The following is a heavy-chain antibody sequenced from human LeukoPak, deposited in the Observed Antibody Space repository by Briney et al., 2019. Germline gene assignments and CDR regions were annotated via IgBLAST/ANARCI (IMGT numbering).Heavy chain of an antibody. Sequence: SQTLSLTCTVSGGSISSGGYYWSWIRQHPGKGLEWIGYIYYSGSTYYNPSLKSQVTISVDTSKNQFSLKLSSVTAADTAVYYCARERVVAAIFDYWGQGTLVTVS. CDR2: IYYSGST. CDR1: GGSISSGGYY. J-gene: IGHJ4*02. D-gene: IGHD2-15*01. CDR3: ARERVVAAIFDY. V-gene: IGHV4-31*01.